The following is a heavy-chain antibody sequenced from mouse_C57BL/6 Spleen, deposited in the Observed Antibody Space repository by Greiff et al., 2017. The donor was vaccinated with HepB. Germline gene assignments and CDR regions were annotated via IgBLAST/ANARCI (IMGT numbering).Heavy chain of an antibody. Sequence: EVHLVESGGGLVKPGGSLKLSCAASGFTFSSYAMSWVRQTPEKRLEWVATISDGGSYTYYPDNVKGRFTISRDNAKNNLYLQMSHLKSEDTAMYYCARGRGFIWRYAMDYWGQGTSVTVSS. J-gene: IGHJ4*01. CDR1: GFTFSSYA. CDR3: ARGRGFIWRYAMDY. V-gene: IGHV5-4*01. D-gene: IGHD1-1*01. CDR2: ISDGGSYT.